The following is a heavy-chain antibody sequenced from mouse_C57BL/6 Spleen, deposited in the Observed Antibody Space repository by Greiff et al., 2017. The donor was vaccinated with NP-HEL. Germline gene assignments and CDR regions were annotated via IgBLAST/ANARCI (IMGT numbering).Heavy chain of an antibody. CDR3: ARVYYEYYFDY. D-gene: IGHD2-4*01. V-gene: IGHV5-4*01. CDR2: ISDGGSYT. Sequence: DVHLVESGGGLVKPGGSLKLSCAASGFTFSSYAMSWVRQTPEKRLEWVATISDGGSYTYYPDNVKGRFTISRDNAKNNLYLQMSHLKSEDTAMYYCARVYYEYYFDYWGQGTTLTVSS. CDR1: GFTFSSYA. J-gene: IGHJ2*01.